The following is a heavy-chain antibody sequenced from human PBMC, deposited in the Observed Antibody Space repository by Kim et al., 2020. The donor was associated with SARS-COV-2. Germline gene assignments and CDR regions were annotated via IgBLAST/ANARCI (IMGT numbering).Heavy chain of an antibody. CDR3: ARGPTFNVLVLPEKLQRHNWFDP. CDR1: GYTFTSYD. V-gene: IGHV1-8*01. Sequence: ASVKVSCTASGYTFTSYDINWVRQAPGQGLEWMGWMNPISGNTGYAQKFQGRVAMTRDSSISTAFMDLSSLTSEDTAVYYCARGPTFNVLVLPEKLQRHNWFDPWGQGTLVSVSS. D-gene: IGHD2-2*01. CDR2: MNPISGNT. J-gene: IGHJ5*02.